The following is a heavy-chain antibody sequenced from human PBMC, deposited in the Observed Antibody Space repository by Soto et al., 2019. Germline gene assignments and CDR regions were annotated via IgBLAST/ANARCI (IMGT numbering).Heavy chain of an antibody. Sequence: PGGSLILSCAASGFTFSNAWMSWVRQAPGKGLEWVGRIKSKTDGGTTDYAAPVKGRFTISRDDSKNTLYLQMNSLKTEDTAVYYCTTEGIQLWLSFDYWGQGTLVTVSS. CDR3: TTEGIQLWLSFDY. CDR1: GFTFSNAW. J-gene: IGHJ4*02. CDR2: IKSKTDGGTT. V-gene: IGHV3-15*01. D-gene: IGHD5-18*01.